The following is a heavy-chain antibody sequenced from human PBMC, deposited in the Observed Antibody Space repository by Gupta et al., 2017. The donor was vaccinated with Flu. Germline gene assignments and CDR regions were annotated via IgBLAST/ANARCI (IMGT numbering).Heavy chain of an antibody. CDR1: GFLFRSYM. CDR3: VRDPGGRELDY. Sequence: QVQLAESGGGVVQPGRSLSLSCVPPGFLFRSYMMHWVRQAPGKGLECVAGIYFDGGDKYYADFARGRFSISRDNSKNMLSLQMNRLRVEDTAVYYCVRDPGGRELDYWGQGTLVTVSS. V-gene: IGHV3-33*01. D-gene: IGHD1-7*01. J-gene: IGHJ4*02. CDR2: IYFDGGDK.